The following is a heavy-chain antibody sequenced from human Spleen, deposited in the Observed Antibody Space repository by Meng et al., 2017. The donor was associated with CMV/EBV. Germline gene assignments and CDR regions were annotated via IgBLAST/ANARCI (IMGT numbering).Heavy chain of an antibody. CDR1: GFTFSSYA. CDR2: IYSDDSST. V-gene: IGHV3-23*03. J-gene: IGHJ3*01. D-gene: IGHD2-2*02. CDR3: AAYMSL. Sequence: SLRLSGAASGFTFSSYAMSWVRQAPGKGLEWVSIIYSDDSSTYYADAVKGRFTISRDNSKNTLYLQMNSLRAEDTAVYYCAAYMSLWGQGTMVTVSS.